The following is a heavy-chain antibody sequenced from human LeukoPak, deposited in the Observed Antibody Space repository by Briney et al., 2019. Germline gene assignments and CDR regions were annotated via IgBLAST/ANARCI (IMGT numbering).Heavy chain of an antibody. CDR3: ARDYYGSGSVTDY. CDR1: GFTFSSYS. CDR2: ISSSSSYI. D-gene: IGHD3-10*01. J-gene: IGHJ4*02. V-gene: IGHV3-21*01. Sequence: PGGSLRLSCAASGFTFSSYSMNWVRQAPGKGLEWVSSISSSSSYIYYADSVKGRFTISRDNAKNSLYLQMNSLRAEDTAVYYCARDYYGSGSVTDYWGQGTLVTVSS.